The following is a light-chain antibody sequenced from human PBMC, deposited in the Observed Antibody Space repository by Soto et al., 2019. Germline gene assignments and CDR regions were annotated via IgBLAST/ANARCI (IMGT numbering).Light chain of an antibody. CDR1: QNIYTW. Sequence: DIQMTQSPSTLSASVGDRVTITCRASQNIYTWLAWYQQKPGKAPNVLIFKASNLETGVPSSFSGNGSGTEFSLTISSLQPDDFATYYCQQYYDFRTFGQGTKVEIK. J-gene: IGKJ1*01. CDR3: QQYYDFRT. CDR2: KAS. V-gene: IGKV1-5*03.